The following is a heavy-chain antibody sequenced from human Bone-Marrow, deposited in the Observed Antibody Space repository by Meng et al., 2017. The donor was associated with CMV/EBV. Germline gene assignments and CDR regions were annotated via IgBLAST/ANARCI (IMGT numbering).Heavy chain of an antibody. V-gene: IGHV1-69*05. CDR1: GGSSGTYA. D-gene: IGHD1-26*01. Sequence: CKASGGSSGTYAINWVRQAPGQGLEWMGGIIPIFGTANYAQKFQGRLTITTDESIYTAYMKLSSLRSDDTALYYCARAGAATTTLDFWGQGTLVTVSS. J-gene: IGHJ4*02. CDR2: IIPIFGTA. CDR3: ARAGAATTTLDF.